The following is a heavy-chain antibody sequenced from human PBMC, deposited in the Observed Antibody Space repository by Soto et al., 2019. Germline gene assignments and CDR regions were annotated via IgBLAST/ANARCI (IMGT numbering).Heavy chain of an antibody. J-gene: IGHJ4*02. CDR3: AGGFPPDY. Sequence: EVQLVESGGVLVQPGGSLRVSCAASGFTVSTSWMNWVRQAPGEGLEWVANINGDGSEEYYVDSVRGRFTISRDNVKNSLFLQMNSLRAEVTAVYYCAGGFPPDYWGQGTLVTVSS. D-gene: IGHD3-10*01. CDR1: GFTVSTSW. CDR2: INGDGSEE. V-gene: IGHV3-7*01.